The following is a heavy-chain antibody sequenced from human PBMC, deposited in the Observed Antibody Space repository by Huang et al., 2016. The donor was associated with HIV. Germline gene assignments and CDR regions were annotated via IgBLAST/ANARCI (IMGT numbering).Heavy chain of an antibody. CDR3: AKDEKQFCTGGSCHSSNIDS. V-gene: IGHV3-30*02. D-gene: IGHD2-8*02. J-gene: IGHJ4*02. CDR2: IRYDGSKT. Sequence: QVQLVESGGGAVQPGGSLRLSCTAPGFTFSSFGMHWVRQRPGQGLEWLTFIRYDGSKTTYTDSVKGRFTISRDNSDNTLFLQMNTLTSDDTALYYCAKDEKQFCTGGSCHSSNIDSWGQGTLVTVSS. CDR1: GFTFSSFG.